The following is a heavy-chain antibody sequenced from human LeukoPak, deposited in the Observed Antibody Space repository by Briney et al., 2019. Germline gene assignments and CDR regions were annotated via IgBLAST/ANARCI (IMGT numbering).Heavy chain of an antibody. D-gene: IGHD3-10*01. V-gene: IGHV3-30*03. CDR3: ARGARGSGTASDY. Sequence: GGSLRLSCAAFGFNFSNYGIHWVRQAPGKGLEWVAIISYDGNNKYYADSVKGRFTISRDNAKNTLHLQMNSLRAEDTAVYYCARGARGSGTASDYWGQGTLVTVSS. CDR1: GFNFSNYG. CDR2: ISYDGNNK. J-gene: IGHJ4*02.